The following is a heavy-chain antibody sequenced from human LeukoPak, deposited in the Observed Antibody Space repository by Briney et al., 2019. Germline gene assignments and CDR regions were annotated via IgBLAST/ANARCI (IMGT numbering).Heavy chain of an antibody. Sequence: GGSLRLSCAASGFSFSRYAIHWVRQAPGKGLEWVAVISYDGSNKYYADSVKGRFTISRDNSKNTLYLQMIGLRAEDTAIYYCAKVPIVPAAHFDFWGQGTLVTVSS. CDR1: GFSFSRYA. D-gene: IGHD2-2*01. J-gene: IGHJ4*02. CDR2: ISYDGSNK. CDR3: AKVPIVPAAHFDF. V-gene: IGHV3-30*04.